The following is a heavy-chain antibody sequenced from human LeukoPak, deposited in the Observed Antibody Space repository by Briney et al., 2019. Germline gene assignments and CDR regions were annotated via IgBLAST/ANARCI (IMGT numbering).Heavy chain of an antibody. CDR1: GFTLSNYN. CDR3: ARGSNY. CDR2: ISSSSSTI. J-gene: IGHJ4*02. D-gene: IGHD3-10*01. Sequence: GGSLRLSCAASGFTLSNYNMNWVRQAPGKGLEWVSYISSSSSTIYYADSVKGRFTVSRDIAKNSLYLQMNSLRDEDTAVYYCARGSNYWGQGTLVTVSS. V-gene: IGHV3-48*02.